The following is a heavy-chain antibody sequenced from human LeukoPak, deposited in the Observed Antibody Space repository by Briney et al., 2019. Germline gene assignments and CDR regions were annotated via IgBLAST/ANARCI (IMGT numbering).Heavy chain of an antibody. Sequence: ASVKVSCKASGYTFTSYYMHWVRQAPGQGLEWMGIINPSGGSTSYAQKFQGRVTMTRDTSTSTVYMELSSLRSEDTAVYYCARDFGGGKGDDAFDIWGQGTMVTVSS. V-gene: IGHV1-46*01. CDR3: ARDFGGGKGDDAFDI. J-gene: IGHJ3*02. D-gene: IGHD3-16*01. CDR1: GYTFTSYY. CDR2: INPSGGST.